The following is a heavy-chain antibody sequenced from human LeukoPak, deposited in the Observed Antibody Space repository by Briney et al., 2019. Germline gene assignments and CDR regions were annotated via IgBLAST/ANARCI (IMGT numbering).Heavy chain of an antibody. CDR1: GGTFSSYA. D-gene: IGHD5-12*01. CDR3: ARRTVVASDDAFDI. J-gene: IGHJ3*02. V-gene: IGHV1-69*04. CDR2: IIPILGIA. Sequence: ASVKVSCKASGGTFSSYAISWVRQAPGQGLEWMGRIIPILGIANYAQKFQGRVTITADKSTSTAYMELSSLRSEDTAVYYCARRTVVASDDAFDIWGQGTMVTVSS.